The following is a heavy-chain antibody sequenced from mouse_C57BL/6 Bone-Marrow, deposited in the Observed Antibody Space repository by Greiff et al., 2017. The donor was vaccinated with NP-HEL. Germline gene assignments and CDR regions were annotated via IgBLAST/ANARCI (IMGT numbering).Heavy chain of an antibody. Sequence: QVQLQQSGAELVRPGTSVKMSCKASGYTFTNYWIGWAKQRPGHGLEWIGDIYPGGGYTNYNEKFKGKATLTADKSSSTAYMQFSSLTSEDSAIYYGARFEYPYYYAMDYWGQGTSVTVSS. D-gene: IGHD5-1*01. J-gene: IGHJ4*01. CDR2: IYPGGGYT. V-gene: IGHV1-63*01. CDR3: ARFEYPYYYAMDY. CDR1: GYTFTNYW.